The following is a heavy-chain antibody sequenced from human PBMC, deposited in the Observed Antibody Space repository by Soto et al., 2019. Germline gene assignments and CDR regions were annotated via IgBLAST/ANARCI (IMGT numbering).Heavy chain of an antibody. CDR1: GFTFSLYA. D-gene: IGHD6-6*01. V-gene: IGHV3-23*01. CDR3: AKDPNYSSSSDCFDS. J-gene: IGHJ4*02. CDR2: ITGSADRT. Sequence: GGSLRLSCAGSGFTFSLYAMSWVRQAPGKGLEWVSAITGSADRTYYADSVKGRFTISRDNSKNTLYLQMNSLRVEDSAVYYCAKDPNYSSSSDCFDSWGQGTLVTVSS.